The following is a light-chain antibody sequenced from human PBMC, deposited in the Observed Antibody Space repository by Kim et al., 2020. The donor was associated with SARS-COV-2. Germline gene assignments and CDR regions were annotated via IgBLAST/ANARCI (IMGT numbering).Light chain of an antibody. CDR3: SSYTGSTTLEV. CDR2: DVG. J-gene: IGLJ2*01. V-gene: IGLV2-14*03. CDR1: SSDVGGYNY. Sequence: QSALTQPASASGSPGQSITISCTGTSSDVGGYNYVSWYQQHPGKAPKLMIYDVGNRPSGVSNRFSDSKAGNTASLTSSGLRAEDEADYYCSSYTGSTTLEVFGRGPQLTVL.